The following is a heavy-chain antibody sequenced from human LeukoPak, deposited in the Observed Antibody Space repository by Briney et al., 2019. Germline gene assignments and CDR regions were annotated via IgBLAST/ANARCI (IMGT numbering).Heavy chain of an antibody. Sequence: SETLSLTCTVSGGSIRSYYWSWIRQSPGKGLEWIGYIYYSGSTNYKPSLKSRVTISVDTSKNQFSLKLSSVTAADTAVYYCARDARNYYDSSGYYLSFDLWGRGTLVTVSS. D-gene: IGHD3-22*01. J-gene: IGHJ2*01. CDR3: ARDARNYYDSSGYYLSFDL. V-gene: IGHV4-59*01. CDR2: IYYSGST. CDR1: GGSIRSYY.